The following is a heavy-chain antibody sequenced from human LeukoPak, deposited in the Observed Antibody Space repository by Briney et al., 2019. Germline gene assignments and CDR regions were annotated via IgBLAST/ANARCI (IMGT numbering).Heavy chain of an antibody. Sequence: SETLSLTCTVPGGSISSSSYYWGWIRQPPGKGLEWIGSIYYSGSTYYNPSLKSRVTISVDTSKNQFSLKLSSVTAADTAVYYCARHSLLAVALDYWGQGTLVTVSS. CDR3: ARHSLLAVALDY. CDR2: IYYSGST. V-gene: IGHV4-39*01. D-gene: IGHD6-19*01. CDR1: GGSISSSSYY. J-gene: IGHJ4*02.